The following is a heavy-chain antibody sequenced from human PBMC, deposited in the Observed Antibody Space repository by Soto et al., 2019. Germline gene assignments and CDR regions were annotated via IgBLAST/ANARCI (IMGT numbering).Heavy chain of an antibody. Sequence: GSLRLSCAASGFSLSSYAMPWVRQAPGKGLEWVSAISGSGSNTYYADSVKGRFTMSRDNSKNTLYLQMNSLRAEDTAVYYCARVPGRSSSSWYTNQYDYDVMAVWGQGTTVTVSS. CDR1: GFSLSSYA. CDR2: ISGSGSNT. D-gene: IGHD6-13*01. J-gene: IGHJ6*02. V-gene: IGHV3-30-3*01. CDR3: ARVPGRSSSSWYTNQYDYDVMAV.